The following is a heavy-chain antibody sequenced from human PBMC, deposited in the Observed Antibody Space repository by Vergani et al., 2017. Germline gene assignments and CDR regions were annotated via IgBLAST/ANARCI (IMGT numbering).Heavy chain of an antibody. V-gene: IGHV1-8*02. CDR2: MNPNSGNT. CDR1: GGTFSSYA. J-gene: IGHJ3*02. D-gene: IGHD3-9*01. CDR3: ATNYEILTGYPDDAFDI. Sequence: QVQLVQSGAEVKKPGSSVKVSCKASGGTFSSYAISWVRQATGQGLEWMGWMNPNSGNTGYAQKFQGRVTMTRNTSISTAYMELSSLRSEDTAVYYCATNYEILTGYPDDAFDIWGQGTMVTVSS.